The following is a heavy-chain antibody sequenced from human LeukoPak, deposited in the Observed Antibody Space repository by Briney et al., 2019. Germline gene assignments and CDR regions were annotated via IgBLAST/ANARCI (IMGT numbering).Heavy chain of an antibody. J-gene: IGHJ4*02. CDR3: VKDRWVDH. V-gene: IGHV3-64D*06. CDR1: GFIFSPYA. CDR2: ISSEGKTT. D-gene: IGHD6-13*01. Sequence: PGGSLRLSCSASGFIFSPYAMHWVRQAPVKGLEYVSSISSEGKTTYYADSVKGRFTISRDNSKNTLYLQMSSLRPEDTAVYYCVKDRWVDHWGQGTLVTVSS.